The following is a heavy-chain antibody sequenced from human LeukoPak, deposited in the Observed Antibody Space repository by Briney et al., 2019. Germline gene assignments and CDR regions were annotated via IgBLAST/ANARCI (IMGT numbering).Heavy chain of an antibody. CDR3: ARGAGRLYD. CDR2: IIPMIATA. J-gene: IGHJ4*02. V-gene: IGHV1-69*06. D-gene: IGHD3-10*01. CDR1: EDTLRNVA. Sequence: SVKVSCKTTEDTLRNVAFSWVRQAPGQGLEWLGGIIPMIATASYSQKFQGRVSINADKSTNTVYMELSSLKLEDTAVYYCARGAGRLYDWGQGTLVNVSS.